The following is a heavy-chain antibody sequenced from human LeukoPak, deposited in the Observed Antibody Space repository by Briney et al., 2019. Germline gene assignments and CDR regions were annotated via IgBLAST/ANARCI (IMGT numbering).Heavy chain of an antibody. J-gene: IGHJ4*02. Sequence: PSETLSLTCTVSGGSISSSNYYWGWIRQPPGKVLEWIGSIYYSGGTYYSPSLKSRVTISVDTSKNQFSLKLSSVTAADTAVYYCARHDTVGTRGYFDYWGQGTLVTVSS. CDR3: ARHDTVGTRGYFDY. D-gene: IGHD1-26*01. CDR1: GGSISSSNYY. V-gene: IGHV4-39*01. CDR2: IYYSGGT.